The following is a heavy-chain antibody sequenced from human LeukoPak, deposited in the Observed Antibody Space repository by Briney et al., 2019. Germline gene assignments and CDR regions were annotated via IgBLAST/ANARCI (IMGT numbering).Heavy chain of an antibody. D-gene: IGHD1-26*01. CDR1: GFTFSSYW. CDR3: ARAEIGSYYFDY. Sequence: PGGSLRLSCAASGFTFSSYWMHWVRQAPGKGLVWVSRINSDGSSTSYADSVKGRFTISRDNAKNTLYLQINSLRAEDTAVYYCARAEIGSYYFDYWGQGTLVTVSS. J-gene: IGHJ4*02. CDR2: INSDGSST. V-gene: IGHV3-74*01.